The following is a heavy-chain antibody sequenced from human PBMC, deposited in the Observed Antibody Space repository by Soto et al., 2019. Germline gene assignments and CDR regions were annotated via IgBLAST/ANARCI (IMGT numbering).Heavy chain of an antibody. Sequence: QLQLQESGSGLVKPSQTLSLTCAVSGGSISSGGYSWSWLRQPPGKGLELFGYIYHSGSTYYNPSLTSRVTISVNRSKNQSSRKLSSVSAADTAVYYCAIVAYCGGDGQRGFYPWCQGSLVSFSS. D-gene: IGHD2-21*02. CDR3: AIVAYCGGDGQRGFYP. CDR1: GGSISSGGYS. J-gene: IGHJ5*02. V-gene: IGHV4-30-2*01. CDR2: IYHSGST.